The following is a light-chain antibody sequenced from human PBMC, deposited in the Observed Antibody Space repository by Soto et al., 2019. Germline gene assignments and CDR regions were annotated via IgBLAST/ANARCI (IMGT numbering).Light chain of an antibody. V-gene: IGKV3-20*01. CDR2: GAS. CDR1: QSVSSSY. J-gene: IGKJ3*01. CDR3: QQYGSSRGFT. Sequence: EIVLTQSPGTLSLSPGERATLSCRASQSVSSSYLAWYQQKPGQAPRLLIYGASSRATGIPDRFSGSGSGIDFTLTSSRLEPEDFAVYYCQQYGSSRGFTFGPGTKVDIK.